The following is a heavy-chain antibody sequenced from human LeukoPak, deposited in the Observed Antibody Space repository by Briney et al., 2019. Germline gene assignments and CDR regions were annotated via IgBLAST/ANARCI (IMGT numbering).Heavy chain of an antibody. CDR3: ARASSSDWFDP. D-gene: IGHD6-6*01. V-gene: IGHV1-2*02. CDR2: INPNSGGS. CDR1: GYTFTGYY. Sequence: ASVKVPCKASGYTFTGYYMHWVRQAPGQGLEWMGWINPNSGGSNYAQKFQGRVTMTRDTSISTAYMELSRLRSDDTAVYYCARASSSDWFDPWGQGTLVTVSS. J-gene: IGHJ5*02.